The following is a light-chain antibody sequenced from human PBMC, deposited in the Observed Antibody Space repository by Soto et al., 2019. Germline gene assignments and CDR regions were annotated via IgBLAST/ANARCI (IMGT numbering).Light chain of an antibody. Sequence: EIVLTQSPATLSLSPGERATLSCRASQSVSSYLAWYQQKPGQAPRLLIYGASKRATGIPDRLSGSGSGTDFTLIISRLEPEDFAVYYCQQYMSSVTFGQGTKVEIK. CDR3: QQYMSSVT. V-gene: IGKV3-11*01. CDR2: GAS. CDR1: QSVSSY. J-gene: IGKJ1*01.